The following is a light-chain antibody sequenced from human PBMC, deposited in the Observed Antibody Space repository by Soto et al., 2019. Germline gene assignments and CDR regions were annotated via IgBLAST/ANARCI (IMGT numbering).Light chain of an antibody. Sequence: EIVLTQSPGTLSLSPGDRATLSCRASQSVNSAYLAWYQQKPGQAPRLLIYGASSRFTGVPDRFGGSGSGTDFTHTISRLEPEDFAVYYCQKYYSSPRFGQGTKVEIK. CDR1: QSVNSAY. J-gene: IGKJ1*01. CDR2: GAS. CDR3: QKYYSSPR. V-gene: IGKV3-20*01.